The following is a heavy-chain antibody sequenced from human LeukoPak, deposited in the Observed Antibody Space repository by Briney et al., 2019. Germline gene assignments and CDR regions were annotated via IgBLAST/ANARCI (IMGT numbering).Heavy chain of an antibody. CDR3: ARHSPYYYDSSGLDY. D-gene: IGHD3-22*01. CDR2: INHSGST. CDR1: GWSFSCYY. V-gene: IGHV4-34*01. J-gene: IGHJ4*02. Sequence: SETLSLTCAVYGWSFSCYYWSWIRQPPGKGLEWIGEINHSGSTNYNPSLKSRVTISVDTSKNQFSLKLSSVTAADTAVYYCARHSPYYYDSSGLDYWGQGTLVTVSS.